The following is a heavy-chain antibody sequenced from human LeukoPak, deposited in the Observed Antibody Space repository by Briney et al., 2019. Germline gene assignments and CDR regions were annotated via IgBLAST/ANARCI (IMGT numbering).Heavy chain of an antibody. CDR3: ARGQYGFYYYGMDV. J-gene: IGHJ6*02. CDR2: MNPNSGNT. D-gene: IGHD2-2*01. CDR1: GYTFPSYD. V-gene: IGHV1-8*01. Sequence: ASVKVSCKASGYTFPSYDINWVRQATGQGLEGLGWMNPNSGNTGYAQKFQGRVTMTRNTSISTAYMELSSLRSEDTAVYYCARGQYGFYYYGMDVWGQGTTVTVSS.